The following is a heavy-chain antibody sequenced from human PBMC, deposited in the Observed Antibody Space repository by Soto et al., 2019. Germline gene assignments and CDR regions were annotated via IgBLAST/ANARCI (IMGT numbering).Heavy chain of an antibody. CDR2: ISAYNGNT. V-gene: IGHV1-18*01. CDR1: GYTFTSYG. CDR3: ARVEAVAGLYNYHGLDV. D-gene: IGHD6-19*01. J-gene: IGHJ6*02. Sequence: ASVKVSCKASGYTFTSYGISWVRQAPGQGLEWMGWISAYNGNTNYAQKLQGRVTMTTDTSTTTAYLEMSSLRSEDTAIYYCARVEAVAGLYNYHGLDVWGQGTAVTVSS.